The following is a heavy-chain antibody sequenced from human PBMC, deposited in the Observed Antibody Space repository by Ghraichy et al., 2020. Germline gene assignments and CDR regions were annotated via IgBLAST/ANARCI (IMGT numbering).Heavy chain of an antibody. CDR3: ARAVLPGFGESPDGYFDY. V-gene: IGHV1-18*01. D-gene: IGHD3-10*01. CDR1: GYTFTSYG. CDR2: ISAYNGNT. Sequence: ASVKVSCKASGYTFTSYGISWVRQAPGQGLEWMGWISAYNGNTNYAQKLQGRVTMTTDTSTSTAYMELRSLRSDDTAVYYCARAVLPGFGESPDGYFDYWGQGTLVTVSS. J-gene: IGHJ4*02.